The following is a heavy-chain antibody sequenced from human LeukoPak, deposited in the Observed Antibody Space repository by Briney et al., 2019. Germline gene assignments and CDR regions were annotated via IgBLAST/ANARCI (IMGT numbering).Heavy chain of an antibody. CDR3: VKRDASCIDP. D-gene: IGHD2-15*01. V-gene: IGHV3-23*01. J-gene: IGHJ5*02. CDR1: GFTFSSFY. CDR2: ISASGDST. Sequence: WGSLRLSCAVSGFTFSSFYMIWIRQTPGKGLEWVSVISASGDSTYYADSVKGRFTISRDNSMKTLYLHLKSLRVEDTAKYYCVKRDASCIDPWGQGTLITVSS.